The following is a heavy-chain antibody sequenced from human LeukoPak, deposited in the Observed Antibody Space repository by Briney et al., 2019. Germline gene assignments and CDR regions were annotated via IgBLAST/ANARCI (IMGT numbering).Heavy chain of an antibody. D-gene: IGHD6-19*01. Sequence: PGGSLRLSCAASGFTFSSYAMSWVRQAPGKGLEWVSAISGSGGSTYYADSVKGRFTISRDNSKNTLYLQMNSLGAEDTAVYYCAKDRVPYSSGWYDYWGQGTLVTVSS. CDR3: AKDRVPYSSGWYDY. CDR2: ISGSGGST. V-gene: IGHV3-23*01. J-gene: IGHJ4*02. CDR1: GFTFSSYA.